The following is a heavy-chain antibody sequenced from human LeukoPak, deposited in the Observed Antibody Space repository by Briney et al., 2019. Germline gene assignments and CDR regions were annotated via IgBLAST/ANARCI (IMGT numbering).Heavy chain of an antibody. Sequence: SETLSLTCTLSGVSISSTNSYWGWIRQSPRTGLEWIGNIYSSGSTYYSPSLKSRVTISIDTSENQFSLKLTSVTAADTAVYYCARKREGPATGIDYWGQGTLVTVSS. CDR2: IYSSGST. CDR3: ARKREGPATGIDY. V-gene: IGHV4-39*07. D-gene: IGHD2-15*01. CDR1: GVSISSTNSY. J-gene: IGHJ4*02.